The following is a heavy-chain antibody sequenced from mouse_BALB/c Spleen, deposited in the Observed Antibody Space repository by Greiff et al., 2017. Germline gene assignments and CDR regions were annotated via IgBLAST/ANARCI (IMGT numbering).Heavy chain of an antibody. CDR1: GYAFSSYW. J-gene: IGHJ2*01. CDR2: IYPGDGDT. V-gene: IGHV1-80*01. Sequence: QVTLNVSGAELVRPGSSVKISCKASGYAFSSYWMNWVKQRPGQGLEWIGQIYPGDGDTNYNGKFKGKATLTADKSSSTAYMQLSSLTSEDSAVYFCAKTARATYYFDYWGQGTTLTVSS. CDR3: AKTARATYYFDY. D-gene: IGHD3-2*01.